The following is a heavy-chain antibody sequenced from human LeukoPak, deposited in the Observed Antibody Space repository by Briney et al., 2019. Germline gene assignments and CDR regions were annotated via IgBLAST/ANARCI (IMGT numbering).Heavy chain of an antibody. Sequence: ASVKVSCKVSGYTLTELSMHWVRQAPGKGLEWMGGFDPEDGETIYAQKFQGRVTMTEDTSTDTAYMELSSPRSEDTAVYYCATLSGGWAHQRAPYYYYMDVWGKGTTVTISS. CDR2: FDPEDGET. V-gene: IGHV1-24*01. J-gene: IGHJ6*03. CDR1: GYTLTELS. D-gene: IGHD6-19*01. CDR3: ATLSGGWAHQRAPYYYYMDV.